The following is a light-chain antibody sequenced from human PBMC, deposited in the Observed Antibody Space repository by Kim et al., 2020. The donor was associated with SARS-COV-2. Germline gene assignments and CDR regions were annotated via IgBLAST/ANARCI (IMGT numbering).Light chain of an antibody. CDR3: QSHDNSLSGGV. J-gene: IGLJ3*02. V-gene: IGLV1-40*03. Sequence: QRVNISCTGGRSNVGAGYDVHGYQQLPGTAPKLLICGNTNRPSGVPDRFSASKSGDSASLAITGLQAEDEADYYCQSHDNSLSGGVFGGGTQLTVL. CDR2: GNT. CDR1: RSNVGAGYD.